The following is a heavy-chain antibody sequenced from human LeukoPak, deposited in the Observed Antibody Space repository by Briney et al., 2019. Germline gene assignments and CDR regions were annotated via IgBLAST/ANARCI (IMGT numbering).Heavy chain of an antibody. CDR1: GYTFTSYA. Sequence: EASVKVSCKASGYTFTSYAMNWVRQAPGQGLEWMGWISGYNGNTNYAQKLQDRVTMTTDTSTSTAYMELRSLRSDDTAVYYCARAWNGCSDYWGQGTLVTVSS. D-gene: IGHD4/OR15-4a*01. CDR2: ISGYNGNT. CDR3: ARAWNGCSDY. V-gene: IGHV1-18*01. J-gene: IGHJ4*02.